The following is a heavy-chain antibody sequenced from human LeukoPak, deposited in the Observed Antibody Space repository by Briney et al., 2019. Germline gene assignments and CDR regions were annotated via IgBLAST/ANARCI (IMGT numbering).Heavy chain of an antibody. J-gene: IGHJ4*02. D-gene: IGHD4-11*01. Sequence: SETLSLTCTVSGGSISSSSYYWGWIRQPPGKGLEWIGSIYYSGSTYYNPSLKSRVTISVDTSKNQFSLKLSSVTAADTAVYYCAKEPPYSERLYWGQGTLVTVSS. V-gene: IGHV4-39*02. CDR2: IYYSGST. CDR1: GGSISSSSYY. CDR3: AKEPPYSERLY.